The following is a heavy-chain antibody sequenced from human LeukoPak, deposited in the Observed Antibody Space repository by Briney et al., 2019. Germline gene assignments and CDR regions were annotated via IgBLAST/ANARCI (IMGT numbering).Heavy chain of an antibody. Sequence: SETLSLTCTVSGGSISSYYWSWIRQPPGKGLEWIGYIYYSGSTNYNPSLKSRVTISVDTSKNQFSLKLSSVAAADTAVYYCARAYGNDYEVYMDVWGKGTTVTISS. CDR1: GGSISSYY. J-gene: IGHJ6*03. V-gene: IGHV4-59*01. CDR3: ARAYGNDYEVYMDV. D-gene: IGHD4-17*01. CDR2: IYYSGST.